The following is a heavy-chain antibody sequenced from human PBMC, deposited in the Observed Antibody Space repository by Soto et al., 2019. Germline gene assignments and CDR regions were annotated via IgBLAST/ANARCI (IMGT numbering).Heavy chain of an antibody. V-gene: IGHV4-34*01. CDR1: GGCFSGYY. CDR2: INHSGST. Sequence: SETLSLTCAVYGGCFSGYYWSWSRQPPGKGLEWIVEINHSGSTNYNPSLKSRVTISVDTSKNQFSLKLSSVTAADTDVYYCERGRINWFDPWGQGTLVTVSS. CDR3: ERGRINWFDP. J-gene: IGHJ5*02.